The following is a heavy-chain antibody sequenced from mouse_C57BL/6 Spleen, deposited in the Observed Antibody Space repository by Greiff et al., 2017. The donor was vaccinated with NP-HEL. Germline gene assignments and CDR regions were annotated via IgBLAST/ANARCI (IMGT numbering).Heavy chain of an antibody. CDR3: AGGYDYEDYYAMDY. CDR1: GYSITSGFY. J-gene: IGHJ4*01. Sequence: DVKLQESGPGLVKPSQSLSLTCSVTGYSITSGFYWNWIRQFPGNKLEWMGYISYDGSNNYNPSLKNRISITRDTSTNQFFLKLNFVTTEDTATYYCAGGYDYEDYYAMDYWGQGTSVTVSS. D-gene: IGHD2-4*01. CDR2: ISYDGSN. V-gene: IGHV3-6*01.